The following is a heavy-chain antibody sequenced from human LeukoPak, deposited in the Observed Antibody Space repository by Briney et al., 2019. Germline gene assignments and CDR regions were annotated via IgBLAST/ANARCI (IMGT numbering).Heavy chain of an antibody. CDR2: ISAYNGNT. V-gene: IGHV1-18*01. CDR3: ARVTLNQRTHIVVVPAAMDY. Sequence: ASVKVSCKASGYTFTSYGISWVRQAPGQGLEWMGWISAYNGNTNYAQKLQGRVTMTTDTSTSTAYMELRSLRSDDTAVYYCARVTLNQRTHIVVVPAAMDYWGQGTLVTVSS. D-gene: IGHD2-2*01. J-gene: IGHJ4*02. CDR1: GYTFTSYG.